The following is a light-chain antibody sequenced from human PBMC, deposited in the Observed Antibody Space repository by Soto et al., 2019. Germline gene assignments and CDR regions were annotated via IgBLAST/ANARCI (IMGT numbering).Light chain of an antibody. J-gene: IGKJ1*01. CDR2: GAS. CDR1: QSVSSN. V-gene: IGKV3-15*01. CDR3: QQYNNWPRT. Sequence: EIVMTQSPATLSVSPGERATLSCRASQSVSSNLAWYQQKPGQALRLLIYGASTRATGIPARFSGSGSGTEFTLTISSLQSEDFAVYYCQQYNNWPRTFGQGTEVEIK.